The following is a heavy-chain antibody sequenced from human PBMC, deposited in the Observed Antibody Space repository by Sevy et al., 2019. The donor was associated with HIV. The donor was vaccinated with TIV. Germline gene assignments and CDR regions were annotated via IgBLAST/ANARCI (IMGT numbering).Heavy chain of an antibody. CDR1: GFTFSSYA. Sequence: GGSLRLSCSASGFTFSSYAMHWVRQAPGKGLEYVSAISSNGGSTYYADSVKGRFTISRDNSKNTLYLQMSSLRAEDTAVYYWGKGAWGDYVRYYYYGMDVWGQGTTVTVS. CDR3: GKGAWGDYVRYYYYGMDV. J-gene: IGHJ6*02. V-gene: IGHV3-64D*06. D-gene: IGHD4-17*01. CDR2: ISSNGGST.